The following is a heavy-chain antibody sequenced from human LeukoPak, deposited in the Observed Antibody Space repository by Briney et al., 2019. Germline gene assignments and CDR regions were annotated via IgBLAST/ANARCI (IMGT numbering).Heavy chain of an antibody. Sequence: ASVKVSCKASGYTFTSYAMNWVRQAPGQGLEWMGWINTNTGNPTYAQGFTGRFVFSLDTSVSTAYLQISSLKAEDTAVYYCAREHRMVRGVNSPYYYGMDVWGRGTTVTVSS. V-gene: IGHV7-4-1*02. CDR2: INTNTGNP. CDR3: AREHRMVRGVNSPYYYGMDV. CDR1: GYTFTSYA. J-gene: IGHJ6*02. D-gene: IGHD3-10*01.